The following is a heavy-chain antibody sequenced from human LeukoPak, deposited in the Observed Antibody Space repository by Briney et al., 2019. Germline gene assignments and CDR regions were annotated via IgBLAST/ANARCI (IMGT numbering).Heavy chain of an antibody. Sequence: GGSLRLSCAASGFTFSSYAMHWVRQAPGKGLEWVAVISYDGSNKYYADSVKGRFTISRDNAKNSLYLQMNSLRAEDTAVYYCARPALMVRGTRRVNDYWGQGTLVTVSS. D-gene: IGHD3-10*01. CDR1: GFTFSSYA. J-gene: IGHJ4*02. CDR2: ISYDGSNK. CDR3: ARPALMVRGTRRVNDY. V-gene: IGHV3-30*04.